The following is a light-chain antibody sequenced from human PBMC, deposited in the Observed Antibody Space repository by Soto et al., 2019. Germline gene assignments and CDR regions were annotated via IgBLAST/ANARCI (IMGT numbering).Light chain of an antibody. CDR3: QQCDSTPQT. CDR1: QSINSL. V-gene: IGKV1-39*01. CDR2: TAS. J-gene: IGKJ4*01. Sequence: DIQMTQSPSSLSASVGDRVTITCRASQSINSLLNWYQQKPGKAPKLLINTASSLQSGVPSRFSGSGSGTDFTLTISSLQPEDFATYYCQQCDSTPQTFGGGTKVDIK.